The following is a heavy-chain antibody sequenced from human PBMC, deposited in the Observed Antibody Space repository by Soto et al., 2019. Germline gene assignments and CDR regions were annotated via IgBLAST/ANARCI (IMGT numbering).Heavy chain of an antibody. CDR2: IYRDDDK. CDR1: GFSLSTKGVG. D-gene: IGHD6-19*01. J-gene: IGHJ4*02. CDR3: AHDSSGWLGFDY. Sequence: QITLKESGPTLVKPTQTLTLTCTFSGFSLSTKGVGVGWIRQPPGKALEWLALIYRDDDKSYSPSLKSRITVTKATSKHHVALTMTNMDPVDTGTYYCAHDSSGWLGFDYWGQGTPVTVSS. V-gene: IGHV2-5*02.